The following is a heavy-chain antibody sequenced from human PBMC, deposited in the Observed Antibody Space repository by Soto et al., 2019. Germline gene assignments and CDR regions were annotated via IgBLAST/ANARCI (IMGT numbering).Heavy chain of an antibody. CDR1: GYTFTSYG. J-gene: IGHJ4*02. CDR2: ISAYNGNT. CDR3: ARDRPPSLSDY. D-gene: IGHD2-2*01. V-gene: IGHV1-18*04. Sequence: ASVKVSCQASGYTFTSYGISWVRQAPGQGLEWMGWISAYNGNTNYAQKLQGRVTMTTHTSTSTAYMELRSLRSDDTDVYYCARDRPPSLSDYWGQGTLVTVSS.